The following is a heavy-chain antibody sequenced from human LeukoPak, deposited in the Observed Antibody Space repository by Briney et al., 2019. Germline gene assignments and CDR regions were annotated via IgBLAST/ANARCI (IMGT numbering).Heavy chain of an antibody. J-gene: IGHJ4*02. Sequence: GASVKVSCKASGYTFTSYDINWVRQATGQGLEWMGWMNPNSGNTGYAQKFQGRVTMTRNTSISTAYMELSSLRSEDTAVYYCAIEWFGELSFDYWGQGTLVTVSS. CDR2: MNPNSGNT. CDR1: GYTFTSYD. D-gene: IGHD3-10*01. V-gene: IGHV1-8*01. CDR3: AIEWFGELSFDY.